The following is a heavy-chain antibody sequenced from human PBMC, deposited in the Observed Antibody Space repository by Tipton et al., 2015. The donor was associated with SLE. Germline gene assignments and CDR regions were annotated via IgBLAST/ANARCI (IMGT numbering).Heavy chain of an antibody. D-gene: IGHD2-2*02. Sequence: QVQLVQSGAEVKKPGASVKVSCKASGYTFTSYGISWVRQAPGQGLEWMGWISAYNGNTNYAQKLQGRVTMTTDTFTRTAYMELRSLGSDDTAGYYCARDGVGRLYMGDAFDIWGQGTMVTVSS. CDR2: ISAYNGNT. CDR1: GYTFTSYG. CDR3: ARDGVGRLYMGDAFDI. V-gene: IGHV1-18*01. J-gene: IGHJ3*02.